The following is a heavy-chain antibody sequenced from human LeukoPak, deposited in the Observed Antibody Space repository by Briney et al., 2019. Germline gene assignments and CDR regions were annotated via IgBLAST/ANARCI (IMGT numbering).Heavy chain of an antibody. CDR3: AKARRGYSYGYSGYFDY. D-gene: IGHD5-18*01. CDR2: LSWNSGSI. CDR1: GFTFDDYA. J-gene: IGHJ4*02. Sequence: GGSLRLSCAASGFTFDDYAMHWVGQAQGRARGGFPGLSWNSGSIGYADSVKGRFTISRDNAKNSLYLQMNSLRAEDTALYYCAKARRGYSYGYSGYFDYWGQGTLVTVSS. V-gene: IGHV3-9*01.